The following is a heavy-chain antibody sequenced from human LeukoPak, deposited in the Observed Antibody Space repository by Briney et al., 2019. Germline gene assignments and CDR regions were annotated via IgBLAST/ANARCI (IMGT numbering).Heavy chain of an antibody. J-gene: IGHJ4*02. V-gene: IGHV3-9*03. D-gene: IGHD2-2*01. Sequence: GGSLRLSCAASGFTFSDYAMNWVRQAPGKGLEWVSGISWNSGSIGYADSVKGRFTISRDNAKNSLYLQMNSLRAEDMALYYCAKGYCSSTSCLLDYWGQGTLVTVSS. CDR3: AKGYCSSTSCLLDY. CDR1: GFTFSDYA. CDR2: ISWNSGSI.